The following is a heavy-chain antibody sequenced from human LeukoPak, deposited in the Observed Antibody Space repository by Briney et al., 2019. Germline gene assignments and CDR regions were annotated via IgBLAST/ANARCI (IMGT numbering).Heavy chain of an antibody. V-gene: IGHV1-3*01. CDR3: ARDGSIVVVPAAMMYHYYGMDV. D-gene: IGHD2-2*01. Sequence: GASVKVSCKASGYTFTSYAMHWVRQAPGQRLEWMGWINAGNGNTKYSQKFQGRVTITRDTSASTAYMELSSLTSDDTAVYYCARDGSIVVVPAAMMYHYYGMDVWGQGTTVAVSS. CDR2: INAGNGNT. J-gene: IGHJ6*02. CDR1: GYTFTSYA.